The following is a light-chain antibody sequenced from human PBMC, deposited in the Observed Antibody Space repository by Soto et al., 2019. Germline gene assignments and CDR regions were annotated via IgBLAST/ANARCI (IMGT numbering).Light chain of an antibody. Sequence: VLTQSPGTLSLSPGERATLSCRASQSVNSNYLAWYQQKPGQAPRLLIYGASSRATGTPDRFSGSGSGTVFTLTISRLEPEDFAVYFCQQYGSSPRTFGQGTKVDIK. CDR1: QSVNSNY. J-gene: IGKJ1*01. V-gene: IGKV3-20*01. CDR3: QQYGSSPRT. CDR2: GAS.